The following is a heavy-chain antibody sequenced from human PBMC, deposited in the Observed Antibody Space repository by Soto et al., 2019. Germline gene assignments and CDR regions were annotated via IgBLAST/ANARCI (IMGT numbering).Heavy chain of an antibody. CDR3: AEKGPGTTSFEF. Sequence: QITLMESGPTLVKPTQTLTLTCTFSGFSLSTTGVGVTWIRQPRVKALAWLAVIYWDGDRRYSPFLNNRLTNTKDTTRNMVVSTMAYVDPVDKGRSFCAEKGPGTTSFEFWGQGALVNVSS. D-gene: IGHD1-1*01. J-gene: IGHJ4*02. CDR1: GFSLSTTGVG. CDR2: IYWDGDR. V-gene: IGHV2-5*02.